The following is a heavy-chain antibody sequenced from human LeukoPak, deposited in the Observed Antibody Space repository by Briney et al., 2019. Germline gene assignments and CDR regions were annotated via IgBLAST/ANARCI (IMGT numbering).Heavy chain of an antibody. Sequence: TGGSLRLSCAASGFTFSSYGMHWVRQAPGKGLEWVAFIRYDGSNKYYADSVKGRFTISRDNSKNTLYLQMNSLRAEDTAVYYCAKGVINTAMVNDYWGQGTLVTVSS. J-gene: IGHJ4*02. V-gene: IGHV3-30*02. CDR2: IRYDGSNK. CDR1: GFTFSSYG. CDR3: AKGVINTAMVNDY. D-gene: IGHD5-18*01.